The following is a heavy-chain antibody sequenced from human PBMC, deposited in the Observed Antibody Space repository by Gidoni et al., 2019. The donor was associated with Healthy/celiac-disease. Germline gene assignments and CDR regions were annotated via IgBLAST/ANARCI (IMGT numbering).Heavy chain of an antibody. CDR1: GFTFDDYA. V-gene: IGHV3-9*01. CDR3: AKGWPADGYITYGMDV. Sequence: EVQLVESGGGLVQPGRSLRLSCAASGFTFDDYAMHWVRQAPGKGLEWVSGISWNSGSIGYADSVKGRFTISRDNAKNSLYLQMNSLRAEDTALYYCAKGWPADGYITYGMDVWGQGTTVTVSS. J-gene: IGHJ6*02. D-gene: IGHD5-12*01. CDR2: ISWNSGSI.